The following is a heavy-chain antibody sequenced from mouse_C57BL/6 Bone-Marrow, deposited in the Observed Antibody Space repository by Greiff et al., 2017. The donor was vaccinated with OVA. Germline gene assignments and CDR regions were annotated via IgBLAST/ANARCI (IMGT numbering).Heavy chain of an antibody. J-gene: IGHJ2*01. CDR2: IDPSDSYT. D-gene: IGHD2-1*01. CDR1: GYTFTSYW. CDR3: ARWGYGNYVY. Sequence: QVQLQQPGAELVMPGASVKLSCKASGYTFTSYWMHWVKQRPGQGLEWIGEIDPSDSYTNYNQKFKGKSTLTVDKSSSTAYMQLSSLTSEDSAVYYCARWGYGNYVYGGQGTTLTVSS. V-gene: IGHV1-69*01.